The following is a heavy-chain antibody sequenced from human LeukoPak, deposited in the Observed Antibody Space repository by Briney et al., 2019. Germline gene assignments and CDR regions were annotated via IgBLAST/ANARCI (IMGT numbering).Heavy chain of an antibody. Sequence: GGSLRLSCAASGFTFSGYGMHWVRQAPGKGLEWVAVIWYDGSNKYYADSVKGRFTISRDNSKNTLYLQMNSLRAEDTAVYYCARGAWGYYDSSGPFDYWGQGTLVTVSS. D-gene: IGHD3-22*01. CDR1: GFTFSGYG. V-gene: IGHV3-33*01. CDR2: IWYDGSNK. CDR3: ARGAWGYYDSSGPFDY. J-gene: IGHJ4*02.